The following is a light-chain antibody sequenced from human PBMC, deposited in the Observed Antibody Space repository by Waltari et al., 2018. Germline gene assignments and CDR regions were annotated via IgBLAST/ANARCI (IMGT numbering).Light chain of an antibody. CDR2: WAS. V-gene: IGKV4-1*01. CDR1: QSVLYSSNNKTY. Sequence: DIVMTQSPDSLAVSLGERATIHCKSSQSVLYSSNNKTYLAWYQQKPGHPPKLLISWASTRESGVPHRFSGSGSGTDFTLTISSLQAEDVAVYYCQQYYRTPQTFGKGTKVEIK. J-gene: IGKJ1*01. CDR3: QQYYRTPQT.